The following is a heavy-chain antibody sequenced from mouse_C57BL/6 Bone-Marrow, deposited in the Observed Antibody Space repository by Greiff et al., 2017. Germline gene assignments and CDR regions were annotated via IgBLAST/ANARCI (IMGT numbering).Heavy chain of an antibody. Sequence: QVQLQQSGAELMKPGASVKLSCKATGYTFTGYWIEWVKQRPGHGLEWIGEILPGSGSTNYNAKFKGKATFTADTSSNTAYMQLSSLTTKDSAIYDCARSRATVVARNCDVWGTGTTVTGSS. J-gene: IGHJ1*03. CDR2: ILPGSGST. CDR3: ARSRATVVARNCDV. D-gene: IGHD1-1*01. V-gene: IGHV1-9*01. CDR1: GYTFTGYW.